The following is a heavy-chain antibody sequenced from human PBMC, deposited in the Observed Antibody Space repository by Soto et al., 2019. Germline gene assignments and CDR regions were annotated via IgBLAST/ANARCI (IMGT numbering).Heavy chain of an antibody. CDR1: GGSISGYY. D-gene: IGHD6-13*01. Sequence: VQLQESGPGLVKPSETLSLTCTVSGGSISGYYWSWIRQSPGKGLEWIGYIHYSGSTNYNPSLMSRVTISVDTSQNQLSLKLSSVTAADTAVYYCARGSAAGTKSPFDYWGQGTLVTVSS. CDR3: ARGSAAGTKSPFDY. CDR2: IHYSGST. J-gene: IGHJ4*02. V-gene: IGHV4-59*01.